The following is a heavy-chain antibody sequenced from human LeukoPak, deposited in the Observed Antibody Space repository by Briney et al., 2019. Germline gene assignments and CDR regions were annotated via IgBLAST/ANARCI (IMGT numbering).Heavy chain of an antibody. D-gene: IGHD6-19*01. CDR3: ARRHYLDSSGPRFDP. CDR1: GGSISSSSYY. Sequence: SETLSLTCTVSGGSISSSSYYWGWIRQPPGKGLEWIGSIYYSGRTYYSPSLESRVTMYVDTSNNQFSLRLNSVTVADTAVYYCARRHYLDSSGPRFDPWGQGTLVTVSS. V-gene: IGHV4-39*01. CDR2: IYYSGRT. J-gene: IGHJ5*02.